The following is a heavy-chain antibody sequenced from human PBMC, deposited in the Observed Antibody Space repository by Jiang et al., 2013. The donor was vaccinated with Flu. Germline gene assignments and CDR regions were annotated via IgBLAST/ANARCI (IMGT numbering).Heavy chain of an antibody. CDR1: GGSISSGLST. Sequence: SGGSISSGLSTGAGSARXPGKGLEWIGSVFTRGTTYYNPSLKNRVVISMATSKNQLSLKLTSVTAADTAVYYCARSFGVLEWFLHYFDYWGQGALVTVSS. D-gene: IGHD3-3*01. J-gene: IGHJ4*02. CDR2: VFTRGTT. CDR3: ARSFGVLEWFLHYFDY. V-gene: IGHV4-31*02.